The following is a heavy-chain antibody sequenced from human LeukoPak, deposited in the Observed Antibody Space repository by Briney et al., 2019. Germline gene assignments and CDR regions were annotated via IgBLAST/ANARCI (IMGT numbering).Heavy chain of an antibody. J-gene: IGHJ1*01. V-gene: IGHV3-11*01. CDR3: ARQPPFSYGRDQYYAIY. Sequence: GGSLRLSCAASGFTFSDYYMSWFRQAPGKGLEWVSYISSGNTIFYADSVKGRFTISRDNAKSSLYLQMNDVRAEDTAVYYCARQPPFSYGRDQYYAIYWGHGNLVTVSS. CDR1: GFTFSDYY. D-gene: IGHD3-9*01. CDR2: ISSGNTI.